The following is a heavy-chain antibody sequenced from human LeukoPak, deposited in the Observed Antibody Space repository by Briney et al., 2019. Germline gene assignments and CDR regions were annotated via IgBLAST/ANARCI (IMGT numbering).Heavy chain of an antibody. CDR3: AREELELRFGYYYGMDV. V-gene: IGHV1-46*01. CDR2: INPSGGST. D-gene: IGHD1-7*01. Sequence: ASVKVSCKASGYTFTSYYMHWVRQAPGQGLEWRGIINPSGGSTSYAQKFQGRVTMTRDTSTSTVYMELSSLRSEDTAAYYCAREELELRFGYYYGMDVWGQGTTVTVSS. J-gene: IGHJ6*02. CDR1: GYTFTSYY.